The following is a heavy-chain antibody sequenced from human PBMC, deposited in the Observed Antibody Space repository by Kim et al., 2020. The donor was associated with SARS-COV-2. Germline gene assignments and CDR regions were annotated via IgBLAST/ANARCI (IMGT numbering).Heavy chain of an antibody. CDR3: ARDPRRSGGSGSKGWFDP. J-gene: IGHJ5*02. D-gene: IGHD3-10*01. V-gene: IGHV4-4*02. CDR1: GGSISSSNW. CDR2: IYHSGST. Sequence: SETLSLTCAVSGGSISSSNWWSWVRQPPGKGLEWIGEIYHSGSTNYNPSLKSRVTISVDKSKNQFSLKLSSVTAADTAVYYCARDPRRSGGSGSKGWFDPWGQGTLVTVSS.